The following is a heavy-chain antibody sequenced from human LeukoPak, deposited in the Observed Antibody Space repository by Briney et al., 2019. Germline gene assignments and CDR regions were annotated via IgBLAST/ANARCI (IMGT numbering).Heavy chain of an antibody. V-gene: IGHV1-3*01. CDR3: ARGGYDFWSGYLYY. J-gene: IGHJ4*02. Sequence: GASAKVSCKASGYSFTSYAMHWVRQAPGQRLEWMGWINAGNGNTKYSQKFQGRVTITRDTSASTAYMELSSLRSEDTAVYYCARGGYDFWSGYLYYWGQGTLVTVSS. CDR2: INAGNGNT. CDR1: GYSFTSYA. D-gene: IGHD3-3*01.